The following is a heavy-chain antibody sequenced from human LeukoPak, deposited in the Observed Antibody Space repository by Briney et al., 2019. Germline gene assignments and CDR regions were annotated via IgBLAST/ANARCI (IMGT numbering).Heavy chain of an antibody. Sequence: TRGSLRLSCAASGFTFDDYAMHWVRQAPGKGLEWVSGISWNSGSIGYADSMKGRFTISRDNAKNSLYLQMNSLRAEDTALYYCAKDIDSSSWYASFDYWGQGTLVTVSS. CDR3: AKDIDSSSWYASFDY. V-gene: IGHV3-9*01. J-gene: IGHJ4*02. CDR1: GFTFDDYA. D-gene: IGHD6-13*01. CDR2: ISWNSGSI.